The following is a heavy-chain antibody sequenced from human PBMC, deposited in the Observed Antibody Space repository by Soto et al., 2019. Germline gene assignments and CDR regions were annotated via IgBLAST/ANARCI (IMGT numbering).Heavy chain of an antibody. CDR1: GGSFSGYY. V-gene: IGHV4-34*01. J-gene: IGHJ4*02. CDR3: GTRSIAVAGFDY. Sequence: PSETLSLTCAVYGGSFSGYYWSWIRQPPGKGLEWIGEINHSGSTNYNPSLKSRVTISVDTSKNQFSLKLSSVTAADTAVYYCGTRSIAVAGFDYWGQGTLVTVSS. D-gene: IGHD6-19*01. CDR2: INHSGST.